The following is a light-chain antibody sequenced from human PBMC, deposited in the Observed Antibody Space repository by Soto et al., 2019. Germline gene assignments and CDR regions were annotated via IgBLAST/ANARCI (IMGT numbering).Light chain of an antibody. Sequence: EIVMTQSPATLSVSPGERVTLSCRASQSVSSNLAWYQQKPGQAPRLLIYGASTRATGIPARFSGSGSGTEFTLTISSLQSEDFAVYYCQLSGTFGQGTEVDIK. J-gene: IGKJ1*01. CDR3: QLSGT. CDR2: GAS. CDR1: QSVSSN. V-gene: IGKV3-15*01.